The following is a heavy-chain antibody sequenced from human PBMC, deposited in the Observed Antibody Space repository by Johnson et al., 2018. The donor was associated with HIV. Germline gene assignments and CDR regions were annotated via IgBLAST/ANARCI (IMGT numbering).Heavy chain of an antibody. J-gene: IGHJ3*02. D-gene: IGHD4-11*01. CDR1: GFTVSSTY. CDR3: ARNEYSNYGGRDAFDI. CDR2: INWNGGST. V-gene: IGHV3-53*01. Sequence: VQLVESGGDLIQPGGSLRLSCAASGFTVSSTYMSWVRQAPGKGLEWVSGINWNGGSTSYADSVKGRFTISRDNAKNSLYLQMNGLRAEDTAVYYCARNEYSNYGGRDAFDIWGQGTMVTVPS.